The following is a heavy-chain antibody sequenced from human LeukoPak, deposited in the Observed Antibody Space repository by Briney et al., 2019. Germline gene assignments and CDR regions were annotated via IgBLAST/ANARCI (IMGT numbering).Heavy chain of an antibody. CDR1: GFTFSSQV. CDR3: AKERFGDYGDFDF. J-gene: IGHJ4*02. CDR2: IIRSGCST. Sequence: GGSLRLSCTASGFTFSSQVMSWVRQAPGKGVEGVSTIIRSGCSTYYADSVKGRFTISRDNSKNTLYLQLNSLRAEDTAVYYCAKERFGDYGDFDFWGQGTLVTVSS. D-gene: IGHD4-17*01. V-gene: IGHV3-23*01.